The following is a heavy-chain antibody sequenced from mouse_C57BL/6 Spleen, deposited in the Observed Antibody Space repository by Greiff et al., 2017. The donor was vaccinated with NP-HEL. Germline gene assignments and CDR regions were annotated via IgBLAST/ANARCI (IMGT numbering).Heavy chain of an antibody. CDR3: ARLPTTVVADHFAY. J-gene: IGHJ3*01. D-gene: IGHD1-1*01. CDR1: GYSFTGYY. V-gene: IGHV1-42*01. CDR2: INPSTGGT. Sequence: VQLKESGPELVKPGASVKISCKASGYSFTGYYMNWVKQSPEKSLEWIGEINPSTGGTTYNQKFKAKATLTVDKSSSTAYMQLKSLTSEDSAVYYCARLPTTVVADHFAYWGQGTLVTVSA.